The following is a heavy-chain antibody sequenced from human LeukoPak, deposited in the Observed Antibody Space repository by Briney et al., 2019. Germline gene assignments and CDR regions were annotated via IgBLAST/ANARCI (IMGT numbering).Heavy chain of an antibody. Sequence: SVKVSCKASGGTFSSYAISWVRQAPGQGLEWMGGIIPIFGTANYAQKFQGRVTITTDESTSTAYMELSSLRSEDTAVYYCARVNIASRDGYNTFDYWGQGTLVTVSS. CDR1: GGTFSSYA. CDR3: ARVNIASRDGYNTFDY. J-gene: IGHJ4*02. CDR2: IIPIFGTA. V-gene: IGHV1-69*05. D-gene: IGHD5-24*01.